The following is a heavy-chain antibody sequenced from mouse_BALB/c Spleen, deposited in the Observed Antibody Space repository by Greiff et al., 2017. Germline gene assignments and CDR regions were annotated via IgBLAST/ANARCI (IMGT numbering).Heavy chain of an antibody. CDR1: GFTFSSYG. V-gene: IGHV5-6*01. J-gene: IGHJ3*01. CDR2: ISSGGSYT. CDR3: AREAWFAY. Sequence: EVQLVESGGDLVKPGGSLKLSCAASGFTFSSYGMSWVRQTPDKRLEWVATISSGGSYTYYPDSVKGRFTISRDNPKNTLFLQMTSLRSEDTAMYYCAREAWFAYWGQGTLVTVSA.